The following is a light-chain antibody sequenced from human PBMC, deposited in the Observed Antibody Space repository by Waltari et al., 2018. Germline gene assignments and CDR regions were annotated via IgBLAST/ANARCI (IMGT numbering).Light chain of an antibody. CDR2: GAS. V-gene: IGKV3-20*01. CDR3: QHYVRLPAT. Sequence: EIVLTQSPGTLSLSLGERATLSCRASQSVSRTLAWYQQKPGHAPRLLIYGASSRATGIPDRFSGSGSGTDFSLTISRLEPEDFAVYYCQHYVRLPATFGQGTKVEIK. J-gene: IGKJ1*01. CDR1: QSVSRT.